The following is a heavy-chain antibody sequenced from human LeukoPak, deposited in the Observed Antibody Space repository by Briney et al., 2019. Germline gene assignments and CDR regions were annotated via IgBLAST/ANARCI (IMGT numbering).Heavy chain of an antibody. D-gene: IGHD6-13*01. Sequence: GESLKISCKSSGYSFTNYWIGWVRQMPGKGLEWMGIIYPGDSDTRYSPSFQGQVTISADKSISTAYLQWSSLKASDTAMYYCARHSAAAGTNYYYYMDVWGKGTTVTVSS. CDR1: GYSFTNYW. CDR2: IYPGDSDT. J-gene: IGHJ6*03. CDR3: ARHSAAAGTNYYYYMDV. V-gene: IGHV5-51*01.